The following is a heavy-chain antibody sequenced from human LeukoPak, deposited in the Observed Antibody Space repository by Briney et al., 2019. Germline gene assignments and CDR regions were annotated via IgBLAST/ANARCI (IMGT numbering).Heavy chain of an antibody. CDR3: ARPAAADKVYYYYYMDV. J-gene: IGHJ6*03. CDR2: MNPNSGNA. Sequence: ASVKVSCKASGYTFTSYDINWVRQATGQGLEWMGWMNPNSGNAGYAQKFQGRVTMTRNTSISTAYMELSSLRSEDTAVYYCARPAAADKVYYYYYMDVWGKGATVTVSS. V-gene: IGHV1-8*01. CDR1: GYTFTSYD. D-gene: IGHD6-13*01.